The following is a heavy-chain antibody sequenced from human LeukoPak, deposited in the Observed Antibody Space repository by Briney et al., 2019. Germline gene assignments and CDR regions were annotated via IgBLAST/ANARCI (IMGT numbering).Heavy chain of an antibody. CDR3: ARGVRYDFWSGYTNPFYYYYYMDV. V-gene: IGHV4-59*01. J-gene: IGHJ6*03. D-gene: IGHD3-3*01. CDR1: GGSISSYY. CDR2: IYYSGST. Sequence: SETLSLTCTVSGGSISSYYWSWIRQPPGKGLEWIGYIYYSGSTNYNPSLKSRVTISVDTSKNQFSLKLSSVTAADTAVYYCARGVRYDFWSGYTNPFYYYYYMDVWGKGTTVTVSS.